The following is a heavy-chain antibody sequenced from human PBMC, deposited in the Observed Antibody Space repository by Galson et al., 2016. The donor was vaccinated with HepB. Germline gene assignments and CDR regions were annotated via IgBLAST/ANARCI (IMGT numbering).Heavy chain of an antibody. Sequence: SLRLSCAASGSTFSSYDMNWVRQAPGKGLEWVSYISSSSSTIYCADSVKGRFTISRDNAKNSLYLQMNSLRAEDTAVYYCSREWGYDRSGYYYYYYYVMDVWGQGTTVTVSS. CDR1: GSTFSSYD. J-gene: IGHJ6*02. D-gene: IGHD3-22*01. V-gene: IGHV3-48*03. CDR2: ISSSSSTI. CDR3: SREWGYDRSGYYYYYYYVMDV.